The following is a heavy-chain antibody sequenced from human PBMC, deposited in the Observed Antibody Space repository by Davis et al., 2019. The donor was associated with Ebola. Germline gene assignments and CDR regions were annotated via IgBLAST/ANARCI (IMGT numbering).Heavy chain of an antibody. CDR1: GYTFTSYY. CDR3: ARDIGVAAAGTSGDY. J-gene: IGHJ4*02. Sequence: AASVKVSCKASGYTFTSYYMHWVRQAPGQGLEWMGRIIPILGIANYAQKFQGRVTITADKSTSTAYMELSSLRSEDTAVYYCARDIGVAAAGTSGDYWGQGTLVTVSS. CDR2: IIPILGIA. V-gene: IGHV1-69*04. D-gene: IGHD6-13*01.